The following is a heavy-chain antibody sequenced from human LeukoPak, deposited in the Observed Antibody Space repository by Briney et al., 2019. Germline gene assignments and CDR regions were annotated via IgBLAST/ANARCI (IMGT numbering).Heavy chain of an antibody. Sequence: PGGSLRLSCAASGFTFSTYAMSWVRQAPGKGLEWVSTISGSGGSTYYADSVKGRFTISRDNSKNTLSLQMNSLRVEDTALYLCAKGWSYYMDVWGKGTTVIVSS. J-gene: IGHJ6*03. CDR1: GFTFSTYA. D-gene: IGHD2-8*01. V-gene: IGHV3-23*01. CDR3: AKGWSYYMDV. CDR2: ISGSGGST.